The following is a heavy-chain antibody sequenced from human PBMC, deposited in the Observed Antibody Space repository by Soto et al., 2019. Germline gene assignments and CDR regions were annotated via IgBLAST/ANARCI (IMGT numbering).Heavy chain of an antibody. CDR2: INHSGVT. CDR3: AKSMGGTANGMDV. CDR1: GGSFSGYY. J-gene: IGHJ6*02. D-gene: IGHD2-15*01. Sequence: SETLSLTCAVYGGSFSGYYWSWIRQPPGKGLEWIGEINHSGVTNYKPSLKRRFTISRDNAKNSLYLQMNSLRAEDTALYYCAKSMGGTANGMDVWGQGTTVTVSS. V-gene: IGHV4-34*10.